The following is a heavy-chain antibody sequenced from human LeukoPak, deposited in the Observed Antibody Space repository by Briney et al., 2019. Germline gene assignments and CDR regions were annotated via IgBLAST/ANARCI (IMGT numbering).Heavy chain of an antibody. CDR1: GYTFTSYG. D-gene: IGHD2-21*02. CDR3: GAVGYCGGDCYYYYGMDV. V-gene: IGHV1-18*01. Sequence: ASVKVSCKASGYTFTSYGISWVRQAPGQGLEWMGWISAYNGNTNYAQKLQGRVTMTTDTSTSTAYMELRSLRSDDTAVYYCGAVGYCGGDCYYYYGMDVWGQGTTVTVSS. J-gene: IGHJ6*02. CDR2: ISAYNGNT.